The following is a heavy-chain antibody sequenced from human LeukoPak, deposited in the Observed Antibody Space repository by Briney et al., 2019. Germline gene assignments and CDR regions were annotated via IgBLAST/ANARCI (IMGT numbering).Heavy chain of an antibody. CDR1: GFTFSSYD. CDR3: AKEAGTTPGDDAFDI. D-gene: IGHD1-7*01. J-gene: IGHJ3*02. Sequence: PGGSLRLSCAASGFTFSSYDMHWVRQAPGKGLEWVAVISYDGGNKYYADSVKGRFTISRDNSKNTLYLQMNSLRAEDTAVYYCAKEAGTTPGDDAFDIWGQGTMLTVSS. CDR2: ISYDGGNK. V-gene: IGHV3-30*18.